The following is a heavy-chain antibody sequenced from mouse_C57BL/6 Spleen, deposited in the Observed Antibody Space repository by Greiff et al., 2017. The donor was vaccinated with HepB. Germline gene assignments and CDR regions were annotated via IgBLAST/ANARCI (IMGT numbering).Heavy chain of an antibody. Sequence: EVQLQESGPELVKPGASVKIPCKASGYTFTDYNMDWVKQSHGKSLEWIGDINPNNGGTIYNQKFKGKGTLTVDKSSSTAYMELRSLTSEDTAVYYCARGKRFTFADWGQGTLVTVSA. CDR3: ARGKRFTFAD. V-gene: IGHV1-18*01. CDR2: INPNNGGT. CDR1: GYTFTDYN. J-gene: IGHJ3*01.